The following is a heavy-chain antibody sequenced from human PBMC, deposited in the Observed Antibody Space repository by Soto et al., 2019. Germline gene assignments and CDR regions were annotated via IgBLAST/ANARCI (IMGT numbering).Heavy chain of an antibody. J-gene: IGHJ4*02. Sequence: SQTLPLPCTVAGGSGSSSGGYWGWVRQPPGKGLEWIGSVYYSGSTYYNPSLESRVTISVDKSKNQFSLKLMSLSAADTAVYYCGRLEGLATISYYFDYWGQGTLVTVSS. CDR2: VYYSGST. D-gene: IGHD3-9*01. CDR3: GRLEGLATISYYFDY. CDR1: GGSGSSSGGY. V-gene: IGHV4-39*01.